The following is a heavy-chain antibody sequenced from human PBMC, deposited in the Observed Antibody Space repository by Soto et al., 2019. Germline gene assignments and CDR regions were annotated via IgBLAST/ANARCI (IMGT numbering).Heavy chain of an antibody. D-gene: IGHD5-12*01. CDR1: GYTFSNYG. CDR3: VRVVAIPGYPDY. CDR2: INAGNGNT. Sequence: ASVKVSCKASGYTFSNYGIHWVRQAPGQRLEWMGLINAGNGNTKYSQKFQGRVTLTRDTSASTAYMELSSLRSEDTAVYYCVRVVAIPGYPDYWGQGTLVTVSS. V-gene: IGHV1-3*01. J-gene: IGHJ4*02.